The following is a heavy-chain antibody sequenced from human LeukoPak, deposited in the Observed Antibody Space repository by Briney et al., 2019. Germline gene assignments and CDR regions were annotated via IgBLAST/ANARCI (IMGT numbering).Heavy chain of an antibody. CDR2: INSDGTIT. Sequence: QSGGSLRLSCPASGFTFSSYWTPWVRQVPGKGLVWVSRINSDGTITTYADSVKGRFTISRDNAMNTVYLQMNSLRVEDTAVYYCVSLYLAGWGQGTLVTVSS. V-gene: IGHV3-74*03. CDR3: VSLYLAG. CDR1: GFTFSSYW. D-gene: IGHD2-21*01. J-gene: IGHJ4*02.